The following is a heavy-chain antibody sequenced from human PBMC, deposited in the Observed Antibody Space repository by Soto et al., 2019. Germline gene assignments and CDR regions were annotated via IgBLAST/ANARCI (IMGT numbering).Heavy chain of an antibody. J-gene: IGHJ6*02. CDR2: ISGSGGST. V-gene: IGHV3-23*01. Sequence: GGSLRLSCAASGFTFSSYAMSWVRQAPGKGLEWVSAISGSGGSTYYADSVKGRFTISRDNSKNTLYLQMNSLRAEDTAVYYCAKDGTYYYDSSGYYPYYGMDVWGQGTTVTVSS. CDR3: AKDGTYYYDSSGYYPYYGMDV. CDR1: GFTFSSYA. D-gene: IGHD3-22*01.